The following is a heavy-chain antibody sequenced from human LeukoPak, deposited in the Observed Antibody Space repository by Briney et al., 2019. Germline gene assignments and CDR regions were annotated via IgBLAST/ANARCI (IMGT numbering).Heavy chain of an antibody. CDR1: GFTFNTYA. V-gene: IGHV3-64*01. J-gene: IGHJ4*02. CDR3: ARASPQGYDILSASDY. Sequence: GGSLRLSCAASGFTFNTYAMHWVRQAPGKGLEYVSAISSHGGSKYHANSVKGRFTISRDNSKNTLYLQMGSLRPEDMAVYFCARASPQGYDILSASDYWGQGTLVTVSS. D-gene: IGHD3-9*01. CDR2: ISSHGGSK.